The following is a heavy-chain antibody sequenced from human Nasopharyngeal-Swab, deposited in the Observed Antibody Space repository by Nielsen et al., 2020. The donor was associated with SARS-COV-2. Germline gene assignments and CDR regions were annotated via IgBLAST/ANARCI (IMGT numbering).Heavy chain of an antibody. CDR2: INPSGGST. J-gene: IGHJ4*02. CDR3: ASGGYTSSMLVGDY. V-gene: IGHV1-46*01. CDR1: GDTFSNYT. D-gene: IGHD6-13*01. Sequence: ASVKVSCKASGDTFSNYTISWVRQAPGQGLEWMGIINPSGGSTSYAQKFQGRVTMTRDTSTSTLYMELSSLRSEDTAVYYCASGGYTSSMLVGDYWGQGTLVTVSS.